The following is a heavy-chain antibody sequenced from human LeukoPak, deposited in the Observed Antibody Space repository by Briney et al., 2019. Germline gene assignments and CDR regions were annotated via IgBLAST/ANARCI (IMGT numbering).Heavy chain of an antibody. CDR3: AKDRNGSYFDY. CDR2: IYSDGST. J-gene: IGHJ4*02. CDR1: GFTVSSNY. V-gene: IGHV3-53*05. D-gene: IGHD1-26*01. Sequence: PGGSLRLSCAASGFTVSSNYMTWVRQAPGEGLEWLSVIYSDGSTYYADSVKGRFTISRDNSKNTLYLQMNSLRAEDTAVYYCAKDRNGSYFDYWGQGTLVTVSS.